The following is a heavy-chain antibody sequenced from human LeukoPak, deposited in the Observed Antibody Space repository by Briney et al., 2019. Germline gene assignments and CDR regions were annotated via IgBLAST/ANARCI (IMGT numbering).Heavy chain of an antibody. CDR3: ARAGYSNGYLDY. V-gene: IGHV4-61*02. J-gene: IGHJ4*02. D-gene: IGHD5-18*01. CDR2: IYTSGSA. Sequence: SETLSLTCTVSGGSISSGSHYWSWIRQPAGKGLEWIGRIYTSGSANYNPSLKSRVTISIDTSKNYFSLWLSSVTATDTAVYYCARAGYSNGYLDYWGQGTLVTVSS. CDR1: GGSISSGSHY.